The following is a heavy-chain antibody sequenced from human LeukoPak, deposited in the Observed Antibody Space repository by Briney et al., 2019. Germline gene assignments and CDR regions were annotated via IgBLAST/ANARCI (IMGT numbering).Heavy chain of an antibody. Sequence: PGKSLRLSCEASGFTFSTYGFHWVRQAPGKGLEWVSFISYVGTKRDHADSVRGRFTISRENSKNTMYLQMNILRIEDTAVYYCATTGSSGWTFDYWGQGTLVTVSS. J-gene: IGHJ4*02. CDR1: GFTFSTYG. D-gene: IGHD6-19*01. CDR2: ISYVGTKR. CDR3: ATTGSSGWTFDY. V-gene: IGHV3-30*03.